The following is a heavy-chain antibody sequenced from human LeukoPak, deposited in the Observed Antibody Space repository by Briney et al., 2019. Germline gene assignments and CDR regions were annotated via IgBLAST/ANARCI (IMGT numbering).Heavy chain of an antibody. V-gene: IGHV1-69*13. D-gene: IGHD4-23*01. CDR2: IIPIFGTA. CDR3: ARDDYGGNSPIDY. J-gene: IGHJ4*02. CDR1: GGTFSSYA. Sequence: GASVKVSCKASGGTFSSYAISWVRQAPGQGLEWMGGIIPIFGTANYAQKFQGRVTITADESTSTAYMELSSLRSEDTAVYYCARDDYGGNSPIDYWGQGTLVTVSS.